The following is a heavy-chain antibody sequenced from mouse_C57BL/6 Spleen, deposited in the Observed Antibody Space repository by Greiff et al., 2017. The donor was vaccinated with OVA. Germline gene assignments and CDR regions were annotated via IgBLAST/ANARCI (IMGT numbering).Heavy chain of an antibody. CDR1: GFTFSDYG. Sequence: EVKVVESGGGLVKPGGSLKLSCAASGFTFSDYGMHWVRQAPEKGLEWVAYISSGSSTIYYADTVKGRFTISRDNAKNTLFLQMTSLRSEDTAMYYCASSSLYAMDYWGQGTSVTVSS. D-gene: IGHD1-1*01. J-gene: IGHJ4*01. CDR2: ISSGSSTI. V-gene: IGHV5-17*01. CDR3: ASSSLYAMDY.